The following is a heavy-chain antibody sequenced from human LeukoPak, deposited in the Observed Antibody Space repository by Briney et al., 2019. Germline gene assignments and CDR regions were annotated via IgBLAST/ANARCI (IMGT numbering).Heavy chain of an antibody. D-gene: IGHD5-12*01. Sequence: GGSLRLSCAASGFTFSSYAMSWVRQAPGKGMEWVSAISGSGGSTYYADSVKGRFTISRDNSKNTLYLQMNSLRAEDTAVYYCAKTRRVATITDYFDYWGQGTLVTVSS. CDR3: AKTRRVATITDYFDY. J-gene: IGHJ4*02. CDR1: GFTFSSYA. V-gene: IGHV3-23*01. CDR2: ISGSGGST.